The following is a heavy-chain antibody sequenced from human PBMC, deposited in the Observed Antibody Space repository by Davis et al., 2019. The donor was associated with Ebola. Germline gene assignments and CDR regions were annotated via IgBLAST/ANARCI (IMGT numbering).Heavy chain of an antibody. V-gene: IGHV3-30*13. D-gene: IGHD1-26*01. Sequence: GGSLRLSCAASGFTFSSYGMHWVRQAPGKGLEWVAVISYDGSNKYYADSVKGRFTISRDNSKNRLYLQMNSLRAEDTAVYYCAKGGGGYSADSWGQGTLVTVSS. CDR2: ISYDGSNK. CDR3: AKGGGGYSADS. J-gene: IGHJ4*02. CDR1: GFTFSSYG.